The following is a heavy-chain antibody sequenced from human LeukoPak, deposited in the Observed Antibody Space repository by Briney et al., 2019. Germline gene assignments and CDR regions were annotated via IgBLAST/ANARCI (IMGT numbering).Heavy chain of an antibody. CDR3: ARQRDQLSYFWSVTPPDY. D-gene: IGHD3-3*01. V-gene: IGHV4-30-4*08. J-gene: IGHJ4*02. CDR1: GGSISSGDYY. CDR2: IYYSGST. Sequence: PSETLSLTCTVSGGSISSGDYYWRWIRQPPGKGLQWIGYIYYSGSTYYNPSLKSRVTISVDTSKNQFSLKLSSVTAADTAVHSYARQRDQLSYFWSVTPPDYWGQGTLVTVSS.